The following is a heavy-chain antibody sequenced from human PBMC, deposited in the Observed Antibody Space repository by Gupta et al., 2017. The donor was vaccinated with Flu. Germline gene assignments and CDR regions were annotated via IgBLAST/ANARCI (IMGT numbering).Heavy chain of an antibody. CDR1: GFTFSDYY. Sequence: ESGGGLVKPGGSLRLSCAASGFTFSDYYMSWIRQAPGKGLEWVSYISSSSSYTNYADSVKGRFTISRDNAKNSLYLQMNSLRAEDTAVYYCAREWTESGYYYAAVSSRAALCDYWGQGTLVTVSS. CDR3: AREWTESGYYYAAVSSRAALCDY. D-gene: IGHD3-22*01. J-gene: IGHJ4*02. V-gene: IGHV3-11*05. CDR2: ISSSSSYT.